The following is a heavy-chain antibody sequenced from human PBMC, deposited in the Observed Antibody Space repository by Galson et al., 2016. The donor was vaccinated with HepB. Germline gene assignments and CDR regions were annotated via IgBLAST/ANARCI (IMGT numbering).Heavy chain of an antibody. CDR2: ISWNSGSI. D-gene: IGHD3-22*01. CDR3: AKDSGSYYYDSSGHRRNAFDI. V-gene: IGHV3-9*01. CDR1: GFTLDHYA. Sequence: SLRLSCAASGFTLDHYAMHWVRQAPGKGLEWVSGISWNSGSIGYADSVKGRFTISRDNAKNSLYLQMNSLRAEDTALYYCAKDSGSYYYDSSGHRRNAFDIGGQGTMVTVSS. J-gene: IGHJ3*02.